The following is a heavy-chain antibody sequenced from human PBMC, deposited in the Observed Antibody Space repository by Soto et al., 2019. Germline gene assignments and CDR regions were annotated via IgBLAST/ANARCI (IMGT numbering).Heavy chain of an antibody. Sequence: GGSLRLSCAASGFTFSSYAMHWVRQAPGKGLEWVAVISYDGSNKYYADSVKGRFTISRDNSKNTLYLQMNSLRAEDTAVYYCASPYTVAGIGHGLLGRKTKTATDGYWGQGTLVTVSS. V-gene: IGHV3-30-3*01. CDR3: ASPYTVAGIGHGLLGRKTKTATDGY. CDR1: GFTFSSYA. CDR2: ISYDGSNK. J-gene: IGHJ4*02. D-gene: IGHD6-19*01.